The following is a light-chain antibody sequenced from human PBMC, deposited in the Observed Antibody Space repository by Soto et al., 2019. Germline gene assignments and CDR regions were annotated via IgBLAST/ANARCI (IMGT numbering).Light chain of an antibody. V-gene: IGLV1-47*01. CDR2: RNN. Sequence: QSVLTQPPSASGTPGLRVTISCSGSSSNIGGNFVFWYQQLPGTAPKLLIYRNNQRPSGVPDRFSGSKSGTSASLAISGLRSEYEADYYCAAWDDSLSGVVFGGGTKLTVL. J-gene: IGLJ2*01. CDR1: SSNIGGNF. CDR3: AAWDDSLSGVV.